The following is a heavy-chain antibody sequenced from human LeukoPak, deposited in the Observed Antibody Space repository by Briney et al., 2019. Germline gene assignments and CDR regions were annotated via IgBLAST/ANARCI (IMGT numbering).Heavy chain of an antibody. CDR3: ARDPNLLRYFDWLLGGYYFDY. CDR1: GYTFTGYY. V-gene: IGHV1-18*04. CDR2: ISAYNGNT. J-gene: IGHJ4*02. Sequence: ASVKVSCKASGYTFTGYYVHWVRQAPGQGLEWMGWISAYNGNTNYAQKLQGRVTMTTDTSTSTAYMELRSLRSDDTAVYYCARDPNLLRYFDWLLGGYYFDYWGQGTLVTVSS. D-gene: IGHD3-9*01.